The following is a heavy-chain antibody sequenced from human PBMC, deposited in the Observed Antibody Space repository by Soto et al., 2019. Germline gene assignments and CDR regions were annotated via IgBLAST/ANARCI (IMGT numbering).Heavy chain of an antibody. D-gene: IGHD3-22*01. CDR2: IYYSGST. CDR3: ASSTPRITMIATLPAFDI. V-gene: IGHV4-31*03. J-gene: IGHJ3*02. Sequence: QVQLQESGPGLMKPSQTLSLTCTVSGGSISSGGYYWSWIRQHPGKGLEWIGYIYYSGSTYYNPSLKRRVTIAVDTSKNQFSLKLSSVTAADTAVYYCASSTPRITMIATLPAFDIWGQGTMVTVSS. CDR1: GGSISSGGYY.